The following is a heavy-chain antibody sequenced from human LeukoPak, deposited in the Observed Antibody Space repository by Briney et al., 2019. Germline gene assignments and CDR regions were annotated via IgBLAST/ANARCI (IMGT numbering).Heavy chain of an antibody. CDR2: IRSDGSSI. CDR3: AKDRDEYGNDC. V-gene: IGHV3-30*02. Sequence: GGSLRLSCAASGFSFSDFGMHWIRQAPGKGLEWVTLIRSDGSSIYYADSVKGRFTISRDNSRNTLYLQMNSLRVEDTAVYYCAKDRDEYGNDCWGQGILVTVSS. J-gene: IGHJ4*02. D-gene: IGHD4-11*01. CDR1: GFSFSDFG.